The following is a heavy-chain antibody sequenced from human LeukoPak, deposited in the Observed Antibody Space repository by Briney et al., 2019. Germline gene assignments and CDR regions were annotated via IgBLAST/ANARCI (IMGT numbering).Heavy chain of an antibody. J-gene: IGHJ6*02. Sequence: GGSLRLSCAASGFTASSNYMSWIRQAPGKGLEWVSYISSSGSTIYYADSVRGRFTISRNNAKNSLYLQMNSLRAEDTAVYYCARVGNSFYYYYYGMDVWGQGTTVTVSS. CDR1: GFTASSNY. V-gene: IGHV3-11*01. D-gene: IGHD4-23*01. CDR2: ISSSGSTI. CDR3: ARVGNSFYYYYYGMDV.